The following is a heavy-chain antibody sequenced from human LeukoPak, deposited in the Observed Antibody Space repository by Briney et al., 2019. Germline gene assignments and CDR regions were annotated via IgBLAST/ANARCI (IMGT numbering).Heavy chain of an antibody. CDR1: GFTFSSYA. D-gene: IGHD6-19*01. CDR3: ARDHSSGWFDY. V-gene: IGHV3-23*01. J-gene: IGHJ4*02. CDR2: ISGSGGST. Sequence: GGSLRLSCAASGFTFSSYAMSWVRQAPGKGLEWVSAISGSGGSTYYADSVKGRFTISRDNAKNSLYLQMNSLRAEDTAVYYCARDHSSGWFDYWGQGTLVTVSS.